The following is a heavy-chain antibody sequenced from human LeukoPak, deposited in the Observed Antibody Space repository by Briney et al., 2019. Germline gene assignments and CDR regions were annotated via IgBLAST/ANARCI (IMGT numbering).Heavy chain of an antibody. Sequence: GGSLRLSCAASGFTFSSYGIHWVRQAPGKGLEWVAVISYDGSNKYYADSVKGRFTISRDNSKNTLYLQMNSLRAEDTAVYYCAKDPYSSFFYFDYWGQGTLVTVSS. D-gene: IGHD6-6*01. CDR2: ISYDGSNK. CDR1: GFTFSSYG. CDR3: AKDPYSSFFYFDY. J-gene: IGHJ4*02. V-gene: IGHV3-30*18.